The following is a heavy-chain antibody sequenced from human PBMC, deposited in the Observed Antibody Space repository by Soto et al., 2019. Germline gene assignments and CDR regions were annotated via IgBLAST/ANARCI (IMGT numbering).Heavy chain of an antibody. CDR1: GGSFRDDGYS. D-gene: IGHD6-19*01. V-gene: IGHV4-30-2*06. Sequence: PSETLSLTCTVSGGSFRDDGYSWNWIRQSPGKGLEWIGCIFHSGSTLYSPSLKSRVSMSLDVSKNQFPLALTSVTAADTAVYYCATSSSGWPDWFDPWSPGSLVTVSS. CDR2: IFHSGST. CDR3: ATSSSGWPDWFDP. J-gene: IGHJ5*01.